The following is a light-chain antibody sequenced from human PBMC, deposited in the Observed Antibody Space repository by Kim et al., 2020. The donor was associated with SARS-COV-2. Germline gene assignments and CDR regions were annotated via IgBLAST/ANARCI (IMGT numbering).Light chain of an antibody. J-gene: IGKJ2*01. V-gene: IGKV3-15*01. CDR2: GAF. Sequence: EIVMTQSPGTLSVSPGERATLSCRASQSVNSNLAWYQQKPGQAPRLLIYGAFTRATGIPARFSGSGSGTEFSLTISSLQSEDFAVYYCQQYNNWSPYTFGQGTKLEI. CDR1: QSVNSN. CDR3: QQYNNWSPYT.